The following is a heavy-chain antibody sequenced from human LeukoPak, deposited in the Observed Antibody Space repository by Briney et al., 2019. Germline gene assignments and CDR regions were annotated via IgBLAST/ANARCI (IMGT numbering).Heavy chain of an antibody. D-gene: IGHD3-22*01. V-gene: IGHV3-66*01. CDR3: AGDSGSYYDSSGYAPLFDY. CDR2: IYSGGST. CDR1: GFTVSSNY. J-gene: IGHJ4*02. Sequence: PGGSLRLSCAASGFTVSSNYMSWVRQAPGKGLEWVSVIYSGGSTYYADSVKGRFTISRDNSKNTLYLQMNSLRAEDTAVYYCAGDSGSYYDSSGYAPLFDYWGQGTLVTVSS.